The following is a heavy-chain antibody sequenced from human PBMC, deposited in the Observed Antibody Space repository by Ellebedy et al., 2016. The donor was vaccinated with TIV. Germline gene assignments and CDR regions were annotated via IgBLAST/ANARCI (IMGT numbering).Heavy chain of an antibody. CDR1: GFSFSNYD. V-gene: IGHV3-23*01. J-gene: IGHJ4*02. CDR3: VHMTTVAPSGDY. CDR2: VTGSDFPGGSDNR. Sequence: GGSLRLSXAASGFSFSNYDMGWVRQSPGKGLEWVSTVTGSDFPGGSDNRYYADSVKGRFTISRDNSKNTMYLQMNSLRAEDTAVYYCVHMTTVAPSGDYWGQGAQVTVSS. D-gene: IGHD4-11*01.